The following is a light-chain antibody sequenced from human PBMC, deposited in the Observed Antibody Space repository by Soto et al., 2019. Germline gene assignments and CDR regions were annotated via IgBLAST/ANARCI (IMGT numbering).Light chain of an antibody. CDR3: QQYGASPSWT. J-gene: IGKJ1*01. CDR2: GAS. CDR1: QSVSSNY. V-gene: IGKV3-20*01. Sequence: EILLTQSPGTLSSSPGERATLSCRASQSVSSNYLAWHQQKPGQAPRLLIYGASSTATGIPDRFSGSGSGTDFTLAITRLEPEDFAVYYCQQYGASPSWTFGQGTKVDIK.